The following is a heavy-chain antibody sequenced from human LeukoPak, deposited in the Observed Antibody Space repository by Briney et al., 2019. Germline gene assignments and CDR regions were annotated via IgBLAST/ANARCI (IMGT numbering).Heavy chain of an antibody. CDR3: ARGGLTVADPFDY. CDR1: GFTFSSYS. Sequence: GGSLRLSCAASGFTFSSYSMNWVRQAPGKGLEWVSSISSSSYIYYAVSVKGRFTISRDNAKNSLYLQMNSLRAEDTAVYYCARGGLTVADPFDYWGQGTLVTVSS. CDR2: ISSSSYI. V-gene: IGHV3-21*01. J-gene: IGHJ4*02. D-gene: IGHD6-19*01.